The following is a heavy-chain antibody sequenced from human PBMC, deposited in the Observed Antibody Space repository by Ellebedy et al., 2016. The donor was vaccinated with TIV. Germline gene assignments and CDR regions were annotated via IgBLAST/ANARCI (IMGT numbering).Heavy chain of an antibody. Sequence: GESLKISCAASGFTFSSYSMDWVRQAPGKGLEWVSFIPSDSSTIYYADSVKGRFTISRDNSKNTLYMQMNSLRTEDTAVYYWAKGNFGGRLDWWGQGTLVTVSS. CDR2: IPSDSSTI. CDR1: GFTFSSYS. V-gene: IGHV3-48*01. D-gene: IGHD3-10*01. J-gene: IGHJ4*02. CDR3: AKGNFGGRLDW.